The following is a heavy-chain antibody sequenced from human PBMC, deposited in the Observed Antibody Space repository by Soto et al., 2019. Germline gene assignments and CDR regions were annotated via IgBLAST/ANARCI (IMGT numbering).Heavy chain of an antibody. CDR1: GGSISSYY. CDR3: ARVRYYGSGSYPDL. CDR2: IYYSGST. J-gene: IGHJ4*02. V-gene: IGHV4-59*01. Sequence: PSETLSLTCTVSGGSISSYYWSWIRQPPGKGLEWIGYIYYSGSTNYNPSLKSRVTISVDTSKNQFSLKLSSVTAADTAVYYCARVRYYGSGSYPDLWGQGTLVTVSS. D-gene: IGHD3-10*01.